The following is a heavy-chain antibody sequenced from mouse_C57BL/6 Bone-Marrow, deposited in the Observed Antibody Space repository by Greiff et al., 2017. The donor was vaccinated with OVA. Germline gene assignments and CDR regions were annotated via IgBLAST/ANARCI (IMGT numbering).Heavy chain of an antibody. CDR1: GSAFTNYL. J-gene: IGHJ3*01. Sequence: LQESGAELVRPGTSVKVSCTASGSAFTNYLIEWVKQRPGQGLEWIGVINPGSGGTNYNEQLQGKATLTADKSSSTAYMQLSSLTSEDSAVYFCARGGLLSWCAYWGQGTLVTVSA. D-gene: IGHD2-12*01. V-gene: IGHV1-54*01. CDR2: INPGSGGT. CDR3: ARGGLLSWCAY.